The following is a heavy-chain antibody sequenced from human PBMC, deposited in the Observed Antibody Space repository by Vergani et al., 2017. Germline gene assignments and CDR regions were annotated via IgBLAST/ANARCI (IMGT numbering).Heavy chain of an antibody. CDR3: ARRGSYGDYVDY. J-gene: IGHJ4*02. Sequence: EVQLLESGGGLVQPGGSLRLSCAASGFTFSSYAMSWVRQAPGKGLEWVSAISGSGGSIYYADSVKGRFTISRDNAKNSLNLQMNSLRAEDTAVYYCARRGSYGDYVDYWGQGTLVTVSS. CDR2: ISGSGGSI. D-gene: IGHD1-26*01. CDR1: GFTFSSYA. V-gene: IGHV3-23*01.